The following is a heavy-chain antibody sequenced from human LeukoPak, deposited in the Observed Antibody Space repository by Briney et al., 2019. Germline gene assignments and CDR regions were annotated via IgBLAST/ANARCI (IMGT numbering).Heavy chain of an antibody. J-gene: IGHJ4*02. CDR3: AKDGSRWRDFDY. V-gene: IGHV3-23*01. D-gene: IGHD4-23*01. Sequence: GGSLRLSCAASGFIFSSSAMNWVRQAPGKGLEWVSVISGSDGSTFYADSVKGRFTISRDNSKNTLYLQMNSLRVEDTAIYYCAKDGSRWRDFDYWGQGTRVTVSS. CDR2: ISGSDGST. CDR1: GFIFSSSA.